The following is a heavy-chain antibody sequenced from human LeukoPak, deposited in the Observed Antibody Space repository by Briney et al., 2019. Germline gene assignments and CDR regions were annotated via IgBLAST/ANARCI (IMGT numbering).Heavy chain of an antibody. V-gene: IGHV3-48*03. Sequence: GGSLRLSCAASGFTFSSYEMNGVRQAQGKGVEWGSYISSSGRTIYYEDSGRGGFTISRDNAKHSLYLQMNSLNAEDTAVYYCAELGITMIGGVWGKGTTVTISS. CDR1: GFTFSSYE. J-gene: IGHJ6*04. CDR3: AELGITMIGGV. D-gene: IGHD3-10*02. CDR2: ISSSGRTI.